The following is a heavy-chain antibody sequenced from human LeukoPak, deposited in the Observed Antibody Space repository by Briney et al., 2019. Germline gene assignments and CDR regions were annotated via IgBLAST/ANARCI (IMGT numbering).Heavy chain of an antibody. Sequence: GGSLRLSCAASGFTFSSYEMNWVRQAPGKGLEWVSYISRSGSTIYYADSVKGRFTISRDNSKNTLYLQMNSLRAEDTAVYYCAKAPYNPYYYDSSGYRYFQHWGQGTLVTVSS. CDR2: ISRSGSTI. J-gene: IGHJ1*01. CDR3: AKAPYNPYYYDSSGYRYFQH. D-gene: IGHD3-22*01. CDR1: GFTFSSYE. V-gene: IGHV3-48*03.